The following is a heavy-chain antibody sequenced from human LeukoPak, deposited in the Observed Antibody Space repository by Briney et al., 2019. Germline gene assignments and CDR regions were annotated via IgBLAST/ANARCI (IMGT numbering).Heavy chain of an antibody. Sequence: SETLSLTCTVSGGSISSSSYYWGWIRQPPGKGLEWIGSIYYSGSAYYNPSLKSRVTISVDTSKNQFSLKLSSVTAADMAVYYCARSFSGGYWYFDYWGQGTLVTVSS. CDR3: ARSFSGGYWYFDY. CDR2: IYYSGSA. D-gene: IGHD6-25*01. J-gene: IGHJ4*02. V-gene: IGHV4-39*01. CDR1: GGSISSSSYY.